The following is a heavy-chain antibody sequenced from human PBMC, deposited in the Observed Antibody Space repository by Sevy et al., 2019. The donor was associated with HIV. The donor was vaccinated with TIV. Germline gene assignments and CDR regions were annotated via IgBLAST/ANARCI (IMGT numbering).Heavy chain of an antibody. J-gene: IGHJ4*02. CDR2: IKSKRSGGTT. D-gene: IGHD4-17*01. V-gene: IGHV3-15*05. CDR1: GFGFIDAW. CDR3: THDYGTPNENGWYVY. Sequence: GGSLRLSCVTSGFGFIDAWMSWVRQAPGKGLEWLGRIKSKRSGGTTDYAAPVKGRFTISRDDSTNTMYLQMNSVTTEDAAVYFCTHDYGTPNENGWYVYWGQGTLVTVSS.